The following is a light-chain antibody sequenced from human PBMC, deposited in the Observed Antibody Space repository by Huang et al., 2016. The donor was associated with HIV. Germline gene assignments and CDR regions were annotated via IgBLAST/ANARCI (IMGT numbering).Light chain of an antibody. CDR2: GAS. CDR1: HTISKF. CDR3: QQTYSAPLT. V-gene: IGKV1-39*01. J-gene: IGKJ4*01. Sequence: DIQMTQSPSSLSASVGDRVTITCRATHTISKFLNWYQQKPGKAPNLLIYGASSLQSGIPSRFSGGGSGTDVTLIISTLQPEDFATYYCQQTYSAPLTFGGGTKVEIK.